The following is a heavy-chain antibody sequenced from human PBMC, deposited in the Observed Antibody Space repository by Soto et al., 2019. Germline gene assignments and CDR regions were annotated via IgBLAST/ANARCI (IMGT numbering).Heavy chain of an antibody. CDR2: IYSGGST. D-gene: IGHD3-16*01. CDR1: GFTVSSNY. J-gene: IGHJ3*02. CDR3: ASDLDYYEDAYDI. Sequence: GGSLRLSCAASGFTVSSNYMSWVRQAPGKGLEWVSVIYSGGSTYYADSVKGRFTISRDNSKNTRSLQMNSLRAEDTAVYYCASDLDYYEDAYDIWGERVMVTVS. V-gene: IGHV3-66*01.